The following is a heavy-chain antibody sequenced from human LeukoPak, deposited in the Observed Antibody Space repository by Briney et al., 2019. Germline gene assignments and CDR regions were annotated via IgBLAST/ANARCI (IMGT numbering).Heavy chain of an antibody. Sequence: SETLSLTCAVYGGSFSGYYWSWIRQPPGKGLEWIGEINHSGSTNYNPSLKSRVTISVDTSKNQFSLKLSSVTAADTAVYYCARGFARRLGELSSSSFDYWGQGTLVTVSS. CDR1: GGSFSGYY. CDR2: INHSGST. J-gene: IGHJ4*02. D-gene: IGHD3-16*02. CDR3: ARGFARRLGELSSSSFDY. V-gene: IGHV4-34*01.